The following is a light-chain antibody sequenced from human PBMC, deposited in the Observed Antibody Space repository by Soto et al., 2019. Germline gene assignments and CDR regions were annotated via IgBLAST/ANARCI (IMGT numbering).Light chain of an antibody. Sequence: RWSRASQSVNTFLAWYQQKPGQAPRLLIYGASTRATGVPARFSVSGSGTDFTLAIGSLEPEDSAVYYCQLPTNLLGTFAGGAKVDIK. J-gene: IGKJ4*02. CDR3: QLPTNLLGT. V-gene: IGKV3-11*01. CDR2: GAS. CDR1: QSVNTF.